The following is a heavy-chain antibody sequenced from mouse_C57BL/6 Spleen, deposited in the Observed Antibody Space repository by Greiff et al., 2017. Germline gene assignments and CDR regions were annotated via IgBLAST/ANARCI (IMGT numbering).Heavy chain of an antibody. V-gene: IGHV1-47*01. CDR2: FHPYNDDT. CDR1: GYTFTTYP. Sequence: VQLVESGAELVKPGASVKMSCKASGYTFTTYPIEWMKQNHGKSLEWIGNFHPYNDDTKYNEKFKGKATLTVEKSSSTVYLELSRLTSDDSAVYYCARGYYDYDGWFAYWGQGTLVTVSA. CDR3: ARGYYDYDGWFAY. D-gene: IGHD2-4*01. J-gene: IGHJ3*01.